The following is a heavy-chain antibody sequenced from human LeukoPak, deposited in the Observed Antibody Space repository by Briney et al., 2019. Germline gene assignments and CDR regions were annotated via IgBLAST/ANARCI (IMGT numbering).Heavy chain of an antibody. CDR1: GFTFSSYE. CDR3: AILSWGMDV. Sequence: QTGGSLRLSCAAFGFTFSSYEMNWVRQAPGKGLEWVSYISSSGSTIYYADSVKGRFTISRDNAKNSLYLQMNSLRAEDTAVYYCAILSWGMDVWGQGTTVTVSS. CDR2: ISSSGSTI. V-gene: IGHV3-48*03. J-gene: IGHJ6*02. D-gene: IGHD2-8*02.